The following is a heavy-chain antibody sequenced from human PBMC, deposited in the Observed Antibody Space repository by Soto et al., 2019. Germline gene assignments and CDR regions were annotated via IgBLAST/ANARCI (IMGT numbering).Heavy chain of an antibody. CDR3: AKGGPVLVRGVTGHEILDY. CDR1: GFTFDDYA. D-gene: IGHD3-10*01. Sequence: GGSLRLSCAASGFTFDDYAMHWVRQAPGKGLEWVSGISWNSGSIGYADSVKGRFTISRDNAKNSLYLQMNSLRAEDTALYYCAKGGPVLVRGVTGHEILDYWGQGTLVTVSS. CDR2: ISWNSGSI. V-gene: IGHV3-9*01. J-gene: IGHJ4*02.